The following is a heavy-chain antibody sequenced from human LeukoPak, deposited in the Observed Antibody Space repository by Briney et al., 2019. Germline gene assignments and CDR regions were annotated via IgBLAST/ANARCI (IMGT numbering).Heavy chain of an antibody. CDR3: ASTMSFDY. J-gene: IGHJ4*02. V-gene: IGHV3-53*01. CDR2: IYSGGKT. Sequence: GGSLRLSCAASGFTVSSNYMSWVRQAPGKGLEWVSVIYSGGKTFYADSVKGRFTISRDNSKNTLYLQMNSLRAEDTAVYYCASTMSFDYWGQGTLVTVSS. CDR1: GFTVSSNY. D-gene: IGHD3-22*01.